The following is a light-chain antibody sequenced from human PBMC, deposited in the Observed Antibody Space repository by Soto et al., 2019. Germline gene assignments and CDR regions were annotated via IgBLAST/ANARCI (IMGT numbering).Light chain of an antibody. J-gene: IGKJ5*01. CDR2: GAS. Sequence: EIVMTQSPANLSVSPGERATLPCRASQSVSSDLAWYHQKPGQAPRLLIYGASTRATGIPARFSGSGSGTDFTLTISSLEPEDFAVYYCQQRSNWPPNTFGQGTRLEI. CDR1: QSVSSD. CDR3: QQRSNWPPNT. V-gene: IGKV3-11*01.